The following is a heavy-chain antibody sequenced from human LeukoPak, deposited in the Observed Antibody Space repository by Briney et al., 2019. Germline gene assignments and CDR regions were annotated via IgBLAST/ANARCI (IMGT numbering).Heavy chain of an antibody. D-gene: IGHD4-17*01. V-gene: IGHV3-66*01. Sequence: GGSLRLSCAASGFTVSSNYMSWVRQAPGKGLEWVSVIYSGGSTYYADSVKGRFTISRDNSKNTLYLQMNSLRAEDTAVYYCARVADYGDYAVDYWGQGTLVTVPS. CDR2: IYSGGST. CDR1: GFTVSSNY. J-gene: IGHJ4*02. CDR3: ARVADYGDYAVDY.